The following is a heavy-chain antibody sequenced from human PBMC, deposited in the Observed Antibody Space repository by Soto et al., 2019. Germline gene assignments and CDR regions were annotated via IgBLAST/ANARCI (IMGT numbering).Heavy chain of an antibody. J-gene: IGHJ6*02. V-gene: IGHV5-10-1*01. D-gene: IGHD3-16*01. Sequence: PGESLKISCKGSGYNFITDWISWVRQMPGKGLEWMGRIDPTDSYTKYSPSFEGHVTISADKSISTAYLQWSSLKASDSAAYYCARLSRASFALDVWGRGATVTVSS. CDR3: ARLSRASFALDV. CDR1: GYNFITDW. CDR2: IDPTDSYT.